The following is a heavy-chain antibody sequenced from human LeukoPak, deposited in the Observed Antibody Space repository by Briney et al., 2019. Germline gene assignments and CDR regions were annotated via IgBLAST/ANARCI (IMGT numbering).Heavy chain of an antibody. V-gene: IGHV3-74*01. CDR3: ARAEGWSLYDY. CDR2: SNGDGRTT. J-gene: IGHJ4*02. CDR1: GFTFSSYW. D-gene: IGHD2-8*01. Sequence: GGSLRLSCAASGFTFSSYWMHWVRQAPGKGLVWVSRSNGDGRTTSYADSVKGRFTISRDNAKNTLYLQMNSLRAEDTAVYYCARAEGWSLYDYWGQGTLVTVSS.